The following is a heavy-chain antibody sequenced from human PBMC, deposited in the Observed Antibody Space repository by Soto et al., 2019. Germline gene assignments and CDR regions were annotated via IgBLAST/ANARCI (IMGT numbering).Heavy chain of an antibody. CDR1: GFSFFNYG. CDR2: VTYDSSEK. CDR3: GKAGGSELRYFDWPEVGV. V-gene: IGHV3-30*18. Sequence: QVHVVESGGGVVQPGTSLRLSCTASGFSFFNYGFAWIRQAPGKGLEWVAVVTYDSSEKYYADSVTGRFTISRVNSKNTVYRQMDSLQHNDSALYYCGKAGGSELRYFDWPEVGVWGQGTLVNVSS. D-gene: IGHD3-9*01. J-gene: IGHJ4*02.